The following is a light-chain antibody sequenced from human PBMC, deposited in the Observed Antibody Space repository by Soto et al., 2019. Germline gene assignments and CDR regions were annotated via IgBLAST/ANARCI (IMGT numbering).Light chain of an antibody. J-gene: IGKJ4*01. CDR2: AAY. V-gene: IGKV1-9*01. CDR1: QGMSSY. Sequence: IPVTQSPSSLSASVEDRITITCRVSQGMSSYLAWYQQKPGKAPKLLIYAAYTLQSGVPSRFSGGGSGPDFTLTISNLQPEDIATYYCQQVDTSHSFGGGTKVEIK. CDR3: QQVDTSHS.